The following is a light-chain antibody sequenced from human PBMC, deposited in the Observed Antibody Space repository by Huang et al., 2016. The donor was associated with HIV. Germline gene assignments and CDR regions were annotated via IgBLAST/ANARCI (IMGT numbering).Light chain of an antibody. CDR3: QQYYRTPLT. V-gene: IGKV4-1*01. CDR2: WAA. CDR1: QSLLDSSLNTDK. J-gene: IGKJ4*01. Sequence: DIVMTQSPDSLVVSLGERATINCRSTQSLLDSSLNTDKLAWYQQKPGQPPRLLIYWAATRESAVPDRFSGSGSGTDFTLTISSLQAEDVAIYYCQQYYRTPLTFGGGTKIEIK.